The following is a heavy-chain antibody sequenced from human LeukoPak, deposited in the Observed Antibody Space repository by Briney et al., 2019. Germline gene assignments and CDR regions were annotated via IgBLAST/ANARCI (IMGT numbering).Heavy chain of an antibody. V-gene: IGHV3-23*01. CDR1: GFTFSSYG. CDR2: ISGSGGST. CDR3: AKGTDYCSGGSCYSVYYYYYYMDV. J-gene: IGHJ6*03. D-gene: IGHD2-15*01. Sequence: GGSLRLSCVASGFTFSSYGMSWVRQAPGKGLKWVSAISGSGGSTYYADSVKGRFTISRDNSKNTLYLQMNSLRAEDTAVYYCAKGTDYCSGGSCYSVYYYYYYMDVWGKGTTVTISS.